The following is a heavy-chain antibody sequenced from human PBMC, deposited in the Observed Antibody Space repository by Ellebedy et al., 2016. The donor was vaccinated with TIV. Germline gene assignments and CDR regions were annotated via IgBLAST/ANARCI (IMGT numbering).Heavy chain of an antibody. Sequence: ASVKVSXKASGYTFTSYGISWVRQAPGQGLEWTGWISGYNGNTDYAQKFQGRVTMTTDTSTSTAYMELRGLSSDDTAVYYCARDSGRVAASDAFDIWGQGTMVTVSS. CDR2: ISGYNGNT. J-gene: IGHJ3*02. V-gene: IGHV1-18*01. D-gene: IGHD3-10*01. CDR3: ARDSGRVAASDAFDI. CDR1: GYTFTSYG.